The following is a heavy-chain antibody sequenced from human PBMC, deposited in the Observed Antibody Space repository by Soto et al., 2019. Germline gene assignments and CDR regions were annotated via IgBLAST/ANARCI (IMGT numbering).Heavy chain of an antibody. CDR2: IYWDDDK. V-gene: IGHV2-5*02. Sequence: QITLKESGPTLVKPTQTLTLTCTFSGFSLSTSGVGVGWIRQPPGKALEWLALIYWDDDKRYSPSLKSRLTITKDTSKNQVVLTMTNMDPVDTATYYCAHSLPVVPAANPDWYFDLWGRGTLVTVSS. CDR3: AHSLPVVPAANPDWYFDL. CDR1: GFSLSTSGVG. J-gene: IGHJ2*01. D-gene: IGHD2-2*01.